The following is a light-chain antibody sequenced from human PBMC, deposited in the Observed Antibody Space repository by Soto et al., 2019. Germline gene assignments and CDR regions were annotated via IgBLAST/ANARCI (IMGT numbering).Light chain of an antibody. V-gene: IGKV3-20*01. CDR1: QSVSSSY. CDR3: QQYGSSLQG. Sequence: EIVLTQSPGTLSLSPGERATLSCRASQSVSSSYLAWYQQKPGQAPRLLIYGASSRATGIPDRFSGSGSGTDFTLTISRLEPEDFAVYYCQQYGSSLQGFGPGTKVDIK. CDR2: GAS. J-gene: IGKJ3*01.